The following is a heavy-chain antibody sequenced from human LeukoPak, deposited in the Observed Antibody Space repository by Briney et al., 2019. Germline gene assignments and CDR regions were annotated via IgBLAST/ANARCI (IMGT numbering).Heavy chain of an antibody. CDR2: IRYDGSNK. CDR3: AKPVNLNXRSXXFDX. CDR1: GFTFSSYA. Sequence: GGSLRLSCAASGFTFSSYAMSWVRQAPGKGLEWVAFIRYDGSNKYYADSVKGRFTISRDNSKNTLYLQMNSLRAEATAVYYCAKPVNLNXRSXXFDXWGQGTMVTVSS. D-gene: IGHD1-20*01. J-gene: IGHJ3*02. V-gene: IGHV3-30*02.